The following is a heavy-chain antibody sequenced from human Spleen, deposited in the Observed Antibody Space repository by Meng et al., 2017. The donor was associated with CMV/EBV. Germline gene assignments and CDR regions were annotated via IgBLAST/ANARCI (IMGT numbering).Heavy chain of an antibody. CDR1: GFTFSNYT. Sequence: GSLRLSCAASGFTFSNYTMNWIRQPPGKGLEWIGYIYYSGSTNYNPSLKSRVTISVDTSKNQFSLKLSSVTAADTAVYYCARYVDTAMAGWFDPWGQGTLVTVSS. CDR2: IYYSGST. D-gene: IGHD5-18*01. CDR3: ARYVDTAMAGWFDP. V-gene: IGHV4-59*01. J-gene: IGHJ5*02.